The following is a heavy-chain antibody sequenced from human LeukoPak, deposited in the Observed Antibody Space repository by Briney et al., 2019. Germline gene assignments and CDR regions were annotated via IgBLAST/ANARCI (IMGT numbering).Heavy chain of an antibody. J-gene: IGHJ5*02. CDR2: INPNSGGT. Sequence: ASVKLSCTASGYTFTVYTMHWVRHAPRQRLEWVRWINPNSGGTNYAQNFPSRITMTRDTSISTAYMEPSRLRSDDTAVYYWARAVVPAAIGGGWFDPWGQGTLVTVSS. V-gene: IGHV1-2*02. D-gene: IGHD2-2*02. CDR1: GYTFTVYT. CDR3: ARAVVPAAIGGGWFDP.